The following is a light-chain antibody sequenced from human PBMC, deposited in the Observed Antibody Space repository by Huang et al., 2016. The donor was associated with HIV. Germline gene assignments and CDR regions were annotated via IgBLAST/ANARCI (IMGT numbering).Light chain of an antibody. CDR2: AAA. J-gene: IGKJ1*01. Sequence: DIQMTQSPSSLSASVGDRVTITCRASQGISNSLAWYQQKPGKAPKLLLYAAARLESGGPSRFSGSGSGTDYTLTISSLQPEDFATYYCQQYYSTPQTFGQGTKVEIK. CDR3: QQYYSTPQT. CDR1: QGISNS. V-gene: IGKV1-NL1*01.